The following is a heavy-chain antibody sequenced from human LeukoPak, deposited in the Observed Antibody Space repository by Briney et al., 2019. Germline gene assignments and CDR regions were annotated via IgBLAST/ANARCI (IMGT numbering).Heavy chain of an antibody. CDR2: IRSNGDTA. V-gene: IGHV3-23*01. CDR1: GFTFSRIA. D-gene: IGHD1-1*01. Sequence: PGGSLRLSCAASGFTFSRIAMTWVRQAPGKGLEWVSTIRSNGDTAYNADSVRGRFTISRDNSNNALFLQMNSLRVEDTAIYYCAKGQELDDGVFDSWGQGTLVTVSS. CDR3: AKGQELDDGVFDS. J-gene: IGHJ4*02.